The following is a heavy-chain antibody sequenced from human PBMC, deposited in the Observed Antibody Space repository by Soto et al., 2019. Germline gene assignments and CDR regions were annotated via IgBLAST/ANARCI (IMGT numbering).Heavy chain of an antibody. CDR2: IYNDGTT. J-gene: IGHJ6*02. D-gene: IGHD3-10*01. Sequence: GGSLRLSCTASGLSVRNNYMSWARQAPGMGLEWVSVIYNDGTTYYADSVKGRFTISRDTSKNTLSLQMDSLRAEDTAVYYCVRPLPSGRNYGMDVWGQGTTVTVSS. CDR3: VRPLPSGRNYGMDV. V-gene: IGHV3-53*01. CDR1: GLSVRNNY.